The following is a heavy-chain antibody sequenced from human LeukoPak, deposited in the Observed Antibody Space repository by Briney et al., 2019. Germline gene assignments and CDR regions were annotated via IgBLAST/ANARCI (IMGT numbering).Heavy chain of an antibody. CDR3: ARSDRVGSFGYYFDY. Sequence: SETLSLTCTVSGGSISSGDYYWSWIRQPPGKGLEWIGYIYYSGSTYYNPSLKSRVTISVDTSMNQFSLKLRSVTAADTAVYYCARSDRVGSFGYYFDYWGQGTLVTVSS. D-gene: IGHD1-26*01. J-gene: IGHJ4*02. CDR1: GGSISSGDYY. CDR2: IYYSGST. V-gene: IGHV4-30-4*01.